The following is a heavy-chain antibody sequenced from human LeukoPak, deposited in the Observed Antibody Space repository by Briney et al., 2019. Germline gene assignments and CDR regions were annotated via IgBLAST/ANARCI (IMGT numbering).Heavy chain of an antibody. D-gene: IGHD5-18*01. CDR1: GGSISSGGYY. CDR3: ARADASGYSYAPGFDY. Sequence: SQTLSLTCTVSGGSISSGGYYWSWIRQPPGKGLEWIGYIYHSGSTYYNPSLKSRVTISVDTSKNQFSLKLSSVTAADTAVYYCARADASGYSYAPGFDYWGQGTLVTVSS. V-gene: IGHV4-30-2*01. J-gene: IGHJ4*02. CDR2: IYHSGST.